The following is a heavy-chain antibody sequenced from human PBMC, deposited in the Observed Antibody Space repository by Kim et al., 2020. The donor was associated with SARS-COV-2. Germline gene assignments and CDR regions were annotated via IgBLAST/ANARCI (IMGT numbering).Heavy chain of an antibody. J-gene: IGHJ5*02. D-gene: IGHD3-3*01. Sequence: ASVKVSCKASGYTFTSYAMNWVRQATGQGPEWIGWINTNTGNPTYAQGFTGRFVFSLDTSVSTAYLQISSLKAEDTAVYYCASTFWCGYTSWFDPWGQGT. CDR2: INTNTGNP. V-gene: IGHV7-4-1*02. CDR1: GYTFTSYA. CDR3: ASTFWCGYTSWFDP.